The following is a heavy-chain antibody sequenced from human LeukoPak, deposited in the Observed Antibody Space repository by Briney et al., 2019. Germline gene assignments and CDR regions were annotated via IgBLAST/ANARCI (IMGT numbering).Heavy chain of an antibody. Sequence: NPSETLSLTCTVSGGSISSSSYYWGWIRQPPGKGLEWIGSIYYSGSTYYNPSLKSRVTISVDTSKNQFSLKLSSVTAADTAVYYCARDGYSYGYYYYYMDVWGKGTTVTVSS. CDR3: ARDGYSYGYYYYYMDV. V-gene: IGHV4-39*07. CDR1: GGSISSSSYY. D-gene: IGHD5-18*01. J-gene: IGHJ6*03. CDR2: IYYSGST.